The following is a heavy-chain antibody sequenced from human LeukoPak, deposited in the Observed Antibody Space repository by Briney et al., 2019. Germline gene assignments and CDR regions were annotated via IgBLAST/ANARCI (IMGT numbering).Heavy chain of an antibody. CDR2: ISSSSSSYI. CDR1: GFTFSSYS. D-gene: IGHD3-22*01. CDR3: AREDDYDHWFDP. V-gene: IGHV3-21*01. Sequence: GGSLRLSCAASGFTFSSYSMNWVRQAPGKGLEWVSSISSSSSSYIYYADSVKGRFTISRDNAKNSLYLQMNSLRAEDTAVYYCAREDDYDHWFDPWGQGTLVTVPS. J-gene: IGHJ5*02.